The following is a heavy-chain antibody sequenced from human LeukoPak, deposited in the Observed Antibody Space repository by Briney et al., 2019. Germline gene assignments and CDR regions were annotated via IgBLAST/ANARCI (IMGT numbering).Heavy chain of an antibody. CDR2: INHSGST. CDR1: GGSFSGYY. Sequence: SETLSLACAVYGGSFSGYYWSWIRQPPGKGLEWIGEINHSGSTNYNPSLKSRVTISVDTSKNQFSLKLSSVTAADTAVYYCARGTNRLDYWGQGTLVTVSS. CDR3: ARGTNRLDY. D-gene: IGHD1-1*01. V-gene: IGHV4-34*01. J-gene: IGHJ4*02.